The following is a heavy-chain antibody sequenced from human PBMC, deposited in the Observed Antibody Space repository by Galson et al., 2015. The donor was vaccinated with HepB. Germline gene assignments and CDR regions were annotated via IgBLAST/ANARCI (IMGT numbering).Heavy chain of an antibody. CDR3: ARARYSDSAPEY. CDR1: TNIFSNFG. V-gene: IGHV1-18*01. CDR2: ISGYNGNT. J-gene: IGHJ4*01. D-gene: IGHD3-16*02. Sequence: SVKVSCKASTNIFSNFGISWVRQAPGQGLEWMGWISGYNGNTNYARNLQGRVTMTTDTSTSTTYLELRSLTSDDTAVYYCARARYSDSAPEYWGQGTLVTLSS.